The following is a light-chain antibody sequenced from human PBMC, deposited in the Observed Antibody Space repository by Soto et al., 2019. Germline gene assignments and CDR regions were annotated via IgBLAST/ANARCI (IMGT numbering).Light chain of an antibody. J-gene: IGLJ1*01. Sequence: QSVLTQPASVSGSPGQSITISCTGTSSDVGGYNYVSWYQHHPGKAPKLIIYDVTNRPSGVSNPFSGSKSGNTASLTISGLQHEEEVEYYCRSYTTSNTRQIVXGTVTKVTVL. CDR3: RSYTTSNTRQIV. CDR2: DVT. V-gene: IGLV2-14*03. CDR1: SSDVGGYNY.